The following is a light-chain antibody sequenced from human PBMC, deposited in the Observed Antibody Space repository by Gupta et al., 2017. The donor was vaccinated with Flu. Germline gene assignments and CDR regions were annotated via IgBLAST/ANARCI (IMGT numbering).Light chain of an antibody. V-gene: IGKV1-5*03. CDR1: QSIGNC. CDR2: KAS. J-gene: IGKJ1*01. Sequence: DIQMTQSPSTLSASVGDRVTITCRASQSIGNCLAWYQQKPGKSPKILISKASSLESGIPSRFGGSGSGTEFTLTISSLHPDDYATYYCQQESNSPWAFGQGTKVEV. CDR3: QQESNSPWA.